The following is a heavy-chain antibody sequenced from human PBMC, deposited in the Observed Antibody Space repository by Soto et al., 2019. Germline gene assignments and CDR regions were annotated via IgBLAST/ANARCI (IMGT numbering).Heavy chain of an antibody. V-gene: IGHV1-69*13. CDR3: ASKPSPGGDWFDP. CDR1: GGTFSSYA. D-gene: IGHD3-10*01. J-gene: IGHJ5*02. Sequence: ASVKVSCKASGGTFSSYAISWVRQAPGQGLEWMGGIIPIFGTANYAQKFQGRVTITADESTSTAYMELSSLRSEDTAVYYCASKPSPGGDWFDPWGQGTLVTLSS. CDR2: IIPIFGTA.